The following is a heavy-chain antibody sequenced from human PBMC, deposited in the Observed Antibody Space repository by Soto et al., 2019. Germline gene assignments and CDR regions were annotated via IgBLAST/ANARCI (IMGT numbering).Heavy chain of an antibody. Sequence: EVQLVQSGAEVKKPGESLKISCYYSSTTYWIGWVRQMPGKGLEWMGLIYPGNSETRSSPSFQGQVSISVDKSISTAYLQWSSLKASDTAMYYCAKLLGGSTTVSSRAFDIWGQGTMVTVSS. CDR1: SSTTYW. V-gene: IGHV5-51*03. D-gene: IGHD4-17*01. CDR2: IYPGNSET. CDR3: AKLLGGSTTVSSRAFDI. J-gene: IGHJ3*02.